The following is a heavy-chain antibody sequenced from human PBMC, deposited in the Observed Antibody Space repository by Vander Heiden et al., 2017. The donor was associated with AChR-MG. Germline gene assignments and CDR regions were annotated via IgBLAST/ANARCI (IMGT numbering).Heavy chain of an antibody. V-gene: IGHV3-13*01. CDR1: GFTFSSYD. CDR2: IGTAGDT. J-gene: IGHJ3*02. Sequence: EVQLVESGGGLVQPGGSLSTPCAASGFTFSSYDMHWVRQATGKGLEWVSAIGTAGDTYYPGSVKGRFTISRENAKNSLYLQMNSLRAGDTAVYYCARGTEAFDIWGQGTMVTVSS. CDR3: ARGTEAFDI.